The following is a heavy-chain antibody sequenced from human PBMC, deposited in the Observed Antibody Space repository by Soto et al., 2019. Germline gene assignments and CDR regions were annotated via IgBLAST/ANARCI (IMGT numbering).Heavy chain of an antibody. CDR3: ANSIYGDYVV. D-gene: IGHD4-17*01. CDR2: IGSDGTAI. Sequence: EVQLLESGGGLVQPGGSLRLSCAASGFTFNTYAMSWVRQAPGRGLEWVSAIGSDGTAIQYADSVKGRFTISKDNSKNTLYLQMNSLRAEDTAVYYCANSIYGDYVVWGQGTLVTVSS. J-gene: IGHJ4*02. CDR1: GFTFNTYA. V-gene: IGHV3-23*05.